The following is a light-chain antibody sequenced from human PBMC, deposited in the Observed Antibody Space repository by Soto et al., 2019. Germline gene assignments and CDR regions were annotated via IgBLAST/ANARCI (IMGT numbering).Light chain of an antibody. V-gene: IGKV1-39*01. CDR1: QAINTY. CDR2: GTS. CDR3: HQSYSTLLIT. J-gene: IGKJ5*01. Sequence: DIQMTQSPSFLSASVGDRVTISCRASQAINTYLNWYQQKPGKAPKLLIYGTSDLQNGVPSRFSGGGSGKDFTLTVSRLQPEDFATYYCHQSYSTLLITFGQGTRLEV.